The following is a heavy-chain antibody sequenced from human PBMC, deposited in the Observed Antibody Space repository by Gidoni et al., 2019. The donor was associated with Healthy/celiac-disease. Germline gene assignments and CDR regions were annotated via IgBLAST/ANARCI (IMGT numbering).Heavy chain of an antibody. CDR1: GGSISSYY. CDR2: IYTSGST. J-gene: IGHJ6*02. CDR3: ARDHPDIVVVPAADYYYYYGMDV. Sequence: QVQLQESGPGLVKPSETLSLTCTVSGGSISSYYLSWIRQPAGKGLEWIGRIYTSGSTNYNPSLKSRVTMSVDTSKNQFSLKLSSVTAADTAVYYCARDHPDIVVVPAADYYYYYGMDVWGQGTTVTVSS. D-gene: IGHD2-2*01. V-gene: IGHV4-4*07.